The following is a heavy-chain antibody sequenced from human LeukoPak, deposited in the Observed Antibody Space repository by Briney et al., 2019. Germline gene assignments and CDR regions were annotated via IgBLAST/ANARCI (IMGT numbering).Heavy chain of an antibody. CDR2: ISYTGTYI. J-gene: IGHJ4*02. CDR3: ARDAYAVADY. V-gene: IGHV3-21*04. CDR1: AFSLNAYN. Sequence: PGGSLRLSCAASAFSLNAYNMNWVRQAPGKELEWVSSISYTGTYIYYADSVKGRFTISRDNSKNTLYLQMNSLGAEDTAIYYCARDAYAVADYWGQGTLVTVSS. D-gene: IGHD4-17*01.